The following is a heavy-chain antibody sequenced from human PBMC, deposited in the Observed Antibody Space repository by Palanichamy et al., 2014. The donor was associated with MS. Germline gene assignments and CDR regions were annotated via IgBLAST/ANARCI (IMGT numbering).Heavy chain of an antibody. V-gene: IGHV5-51*03. J-gene: IGHJ4*02. CDR1: GYNFTDFW. CDR2: IYPGDSYI. Sequence: EVQLVQSGAEVKKPGESLKISCKGFGYNFTDFWIGWVRQMPGKGLEWMAIIYPGDSYIRYSPSFQGQVTISADKYISTAYLQWTNLKASDTAMYYCGRQQDSRQEVYWGQGTLVTVSP. D-gene: IGHD6-13*01. CDR3: GRQQDSRQEVY.